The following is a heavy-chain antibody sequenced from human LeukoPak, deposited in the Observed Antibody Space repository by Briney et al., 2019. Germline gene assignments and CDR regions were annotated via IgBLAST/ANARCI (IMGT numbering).Heavy chain of an antibody. V-gene: IGHV3-23*01. J-gene: IGHJ6*02. Sequence: PGGSLRLSCAASGFTFSSYAMSWVRQAPGKGLEWVSAISGSGGSTYHADSVKGRFTISRDNSKNTLYLQMNSLRAEDTAVYYCAGSRGYDSNYYYYGMDVWGQGTTVTVSS. CDR1: GFTFSSYA. D-gene: IGHD5-12*01. CDR2: ISGSGGST. CDR3: AGSRGYDSNYYYYGMDV.